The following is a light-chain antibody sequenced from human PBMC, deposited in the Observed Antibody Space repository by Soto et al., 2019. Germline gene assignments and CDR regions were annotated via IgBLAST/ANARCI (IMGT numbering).Light chain of an antibody. CDR1: SSDVGGYNY. V-gene: IGLV2-14*03. CDR2: DVS. J-gene: IGLJ1*01. CDR3: SSFKV. Sequence: QSALTQPASVSGSPGQSITISCTGTSSDVGGYNYVSWYQQHPGKAPKLMVYDVSNRPSGVSNRFSGSKSGNTASLTISGLQAEDEADYYCSSFKVFGTGTKVTVL.